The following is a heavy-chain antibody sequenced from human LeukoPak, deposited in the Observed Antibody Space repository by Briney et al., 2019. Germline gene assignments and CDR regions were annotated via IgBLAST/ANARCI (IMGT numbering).Heavy chain of an antibody. CDR1: GGSISTPGYY. V-gene: IGHV4-39*01. D-gene: IGHD2-21*02. CDR3: ARHALATVTDPSFDY. J-gene: IGHJ4*02. CDR2: LYHSGST. Sequence: SETLSLTCTVSGGSISTPGYYCSWIRQPPGKGLEWIGSLYHSGSTYCNPSLKSRATISVDTSKNQCSLKLRSVTAADTAVFYCARHALATVTDPSFDYWGQGTLVTVSS.